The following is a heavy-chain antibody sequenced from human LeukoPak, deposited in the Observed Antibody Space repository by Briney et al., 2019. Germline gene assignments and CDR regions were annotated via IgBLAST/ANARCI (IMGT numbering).Heavy chain of an antibody. D-gene: IGHD3-10*01. Sequence: GESLKISCKGSGYSFTSYRIGWVRQMPGKGLEGMGIIYPGDSDTRYSPSFQGQVTISADKSISTAYLQWSSLKASDTAMYYCARFSPFYYGSGSYPDYWGQGTLVTVSS. V-gene: IGHV5-51*01. CDR1: GYSFTSYR. J-gene: IGHJ4*02. CDR3: ARFSPFYYGSGSYPDY. CDR2: IYPGDSDT.